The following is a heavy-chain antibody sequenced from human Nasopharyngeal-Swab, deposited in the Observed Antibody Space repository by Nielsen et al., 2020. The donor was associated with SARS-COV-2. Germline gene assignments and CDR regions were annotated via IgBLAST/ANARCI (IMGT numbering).Heavy chain of an antibody. CDR1: GFTFDDYT. CDR2: ISWDGGST. Sequence: GGSLRLSCAASGFTFDDYTMHWVRQAPGKGLEWVSLISWDGGSTYYADSVKGRFTISRDNSKNSLYLQMNSLRTEDTALYYCAKDMDTAMVTGGFDYWGQGTLVPVTS. CDR3: AKDMDTAMVTGGFDY. J-gene: IGHJ4*02. D-gene: IGHD5-18*01. V-gene: IGHV3-43*01.